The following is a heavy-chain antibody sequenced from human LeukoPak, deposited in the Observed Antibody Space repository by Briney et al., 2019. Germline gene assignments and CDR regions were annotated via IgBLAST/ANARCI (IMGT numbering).Heavy chain of an antibody. J-gene: IGHJ3*02. D-gene: IGHD3-22*01. Sequence: GGSLRLSCAASGFTFSSYGMHWVRQAPGKGLEWVAVIWYDGSNKYYADSVKGRFTISRDNSKNTLYLQMNSLRAEDTAVYYCASPGSSGNYAFDIWGQGTMVTVSS. V-gene: IGHV3-33*03. CDR3: ASPGSSGNYAFDI. CDR1: GFTFSSYG. CDR2: IWYDGSNK.